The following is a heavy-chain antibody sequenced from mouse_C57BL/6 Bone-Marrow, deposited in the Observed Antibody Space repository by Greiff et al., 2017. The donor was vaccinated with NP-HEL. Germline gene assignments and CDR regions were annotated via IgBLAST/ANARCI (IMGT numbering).Heavy chain of an antibody. J-gene: IGHJ4*01. CDR1: GYTFTTYP. CDR2: FHPYNDDT. CDR3: ARAGIYYSGSSWGYAMDY. Sequence: QVQLQQSGAELVKPGASVKMSCKASGYTFTTYPIEWMKQNHGKSLEWIGNFHPYNDDTKYNEKFKGKATLTVEKSSSTVYLELSRLTSDDSAVYYCARAGIYYSGSSWGYAMDYWGQGTSVTVSS. D-gene: IGHD1-1*01. V-gene: IGHV1-47*01.